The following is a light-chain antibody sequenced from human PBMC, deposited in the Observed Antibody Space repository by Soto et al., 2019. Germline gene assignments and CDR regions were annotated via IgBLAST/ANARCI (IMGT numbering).Light chain of an antibody. CDR2: KAS. Sequence: DIQMTQSPSTLSASVGDRVTITCRASQSILSWLAWYQQRPGKVPKLLIYKASTLESGVPSRFSGSGSGTEFTLTITSLQPDDFATYYCQQYNSYLITFGGGTKVEIK. V-gene: IGKV1-5*03. CDR1: QSILSW. J-gene: IGKJ4*01. CDR3: QQYNSYLIT.